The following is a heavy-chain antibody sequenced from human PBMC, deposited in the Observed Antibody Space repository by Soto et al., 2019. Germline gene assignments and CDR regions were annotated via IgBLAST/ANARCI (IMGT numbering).Heavy chain of an antibody. CDR2: ISGSGGST. V-gene: IGHV3-23*01. J-gene: IGHJ4*02. CDR3: AKDLTDSGSWLIEY. CDR1: GFTFSSYA. Sequence: EVQLLESGGGLVQPGGSLRLSCAASGFTFSSYAMSWVRQAPGKGLEWVSAISGSGGSTYYADSVKGRFTIYRDNSKNSLYLQMNSLRAEDTAVYYCAKDLTDSGSWLIEYWGQGTLVTVAS. D-gene: IGHD1-26*01.